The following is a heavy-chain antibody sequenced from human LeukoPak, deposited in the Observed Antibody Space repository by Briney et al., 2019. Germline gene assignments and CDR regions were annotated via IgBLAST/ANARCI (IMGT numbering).Heavy chain of an antibody. CDR1: GFTFSSYA. J-gene: IGHJ6*02. CDR2: ISGSGGST. D-gene: IGHD6-19*01. V-gene: IGHV3-23*01. Sequence: GGSLRLSCAASGFTFSSYAMSWVRQAPGKGLGWVSAISGSGGSTYYADSVKGRFTISRDNSKNTLYLQMNSLRAEDTAVYSCAKEGISSGWFYYYYYGMDVWGQGTTVTVSS. CDR3: AKEGISSGWFYYYYYGMDV.